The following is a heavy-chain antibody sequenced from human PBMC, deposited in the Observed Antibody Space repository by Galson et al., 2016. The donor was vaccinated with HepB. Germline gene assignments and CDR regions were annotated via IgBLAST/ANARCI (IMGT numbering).Heavy chain of an antibody. V-gene: IGHV3-30*03. Sequence: SLRLSCAASGFFFTSYGMHWVRQAPGKGLEWVAVVSFDGSIKYYGDSVKGRFTISRDNSKNTLYLQMNSLRAEDTAVYHCARALVSSGYSGVDYWGQGTLVTVSS. CDR1: GFFFTSYG. CDR2: VSFDGSIK. D-gene: IGHD3-22*01. J-gene: IGHJ4*02. CDR3: ARALVSSGYSGVDY.